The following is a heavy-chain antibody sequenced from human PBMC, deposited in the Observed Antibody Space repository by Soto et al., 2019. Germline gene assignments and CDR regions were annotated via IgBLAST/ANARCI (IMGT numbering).Heavy chain of an antibody. Sequence: QVQLQQWGAGLLKPSETLSLTCAVYGGSFSGYYWSWIRQPPGKGLEWIGEINHSGSTNYNPSLKSRVTISVDTSKNQFSIKLSSVTAADTAVYYCAREKRRITIFGVVPQNWFDPWGQGTLVTVSS. J-gene: IGHJ5*02. CDR2: INHSGST. D-gene: IGHD3-3*01. CDR1: GGSFSGYY. V-gene: IGHV4-34*01. CDR3: AREKRRITIFGVVPQNWFDP.